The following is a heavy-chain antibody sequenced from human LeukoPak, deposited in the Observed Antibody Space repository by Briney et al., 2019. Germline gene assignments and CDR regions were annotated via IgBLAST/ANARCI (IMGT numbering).Heavy chain of an antibody. CDR2: INHSGST. J-gene: IGHJ3*02. CDR1: GGSFSGYC. D-gene: IGHD6-13*01. Sequence: SETLSLTCAVYGGSFSGYCWSWIRQPPGKGLEWIGEINHSGSTNYNPSLKSRVTISVDTSKNQFSLKLSSVTAADTAVYYCARHGLIAARHAFDIWGQGTMVTVSS. V-gene: IGHV4-34*01. CDR3: ARHGLIAARHAFDI.